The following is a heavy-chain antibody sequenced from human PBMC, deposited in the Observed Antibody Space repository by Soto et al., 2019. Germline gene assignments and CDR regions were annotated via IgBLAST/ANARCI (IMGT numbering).Heavy chain of an antibody. Sequence: EVQLVESGGGLVQPGGSLRLSCAASGFTFSSYDMHWVRQATGKGLEWVSAIGTAGDTYYPGSVKGRFTISRENAKNSLYLKMTGWRAENPAVNYWEGGEDFVIGGGGTGMAVWGKGP. D-gene: IGHD2-21*01. J-gene: IGHJ6*02. CDR3: EGGEDFVIGGGGTGMAV. CDR1: GFTFSSYD. V-gene: IGHV3-13*01. CDR2: IGTAGDT.